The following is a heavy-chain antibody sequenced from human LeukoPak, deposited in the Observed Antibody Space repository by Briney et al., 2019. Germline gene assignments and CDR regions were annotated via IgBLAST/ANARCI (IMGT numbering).Heavy chain of an antibody. V-gene: IGHV3-23*01. CDR3: AKRGESCSSTNCLKYYFDY. Sequence: GGSLRLSCAASGLTFSSFAMSWVRQAPGNGLEWVSAIGGGGVDTYYADSVKGRFTISRDNSKNTLYLQMNSLRAEDTAVYYCAKRGESCSSTNCLKYYFDYWGQGTLVTVSS. D-gene: IGHD2-2*01. J-gene: IGHJ4*02. CDR2: IGGGGVDT. CDR1: GLTFSSFA.